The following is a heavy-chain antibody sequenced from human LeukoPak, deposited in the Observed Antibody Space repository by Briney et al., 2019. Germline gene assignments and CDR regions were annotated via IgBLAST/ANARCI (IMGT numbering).Heavy chain of an antibody. Sequence: GGSLRLSCAASGFTFSSYGMHWVRQAPGKGLEWVAFIRYDGSNKYYADSVKGRFTISRDNSKNTLYLQMNSLRAEDTAVYYCAKDIEDSSSWWPSDYWGQGTLVTVSS. J-gene: IGHJ4*02. V-gene: IGHV3-30*02. CDR2: IRYDGSNK. CDR1: GFTFSSYG. CDR3: AKDIEDSSSWWPSDY. D-gene: IGHD6-13*01.